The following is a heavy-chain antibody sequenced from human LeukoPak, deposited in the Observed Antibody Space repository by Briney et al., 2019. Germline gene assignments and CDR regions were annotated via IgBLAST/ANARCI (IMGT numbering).Heavy chain of an antibody. Sequence: SETLSLTCTVSGGSISSYYWSWIRQPAGKGLEWIGRIYTSGSTNYNPSLKSRVTISVDTSKNQFSLKLSSVTAADTAVYYCARGVRRWQQPHLGFDPWGQGTLVTVSS. D-gene: IGHD5-24*01. CDR3: ARGVRRWQQPHLGFDP. CDR1: GGSISSYY. J-gene: IGHJ5*02. V-gene: IGHV4-4*07. CDR2: IYTSGST.